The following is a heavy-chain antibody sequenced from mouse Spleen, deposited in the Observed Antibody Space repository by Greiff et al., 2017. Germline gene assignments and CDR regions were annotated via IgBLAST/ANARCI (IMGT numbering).Heavy chain of an antibody. CDR2: IDPSDSYT. V-gene: IGHV1-69*01. Sequence: VQGVESGAELVMPGASVKLSCKASGYTFTSYWMHWVKQRPGQGLEWIGEIDPSDSYTNYNQKFKGKATLTVDKSSSTAYMQLSSLTSEDSAVYYCARSYYGNYYAMDYWGQGTSVTVSS. D-gene: IGHD2-10*01. CDR1: GYTFTSYW. J-gene: IGHJ4*01. CDR3: ARSYYGNYYAMDY.